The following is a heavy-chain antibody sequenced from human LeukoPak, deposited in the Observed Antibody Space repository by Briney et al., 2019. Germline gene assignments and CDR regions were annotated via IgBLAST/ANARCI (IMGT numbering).Heavy chain of an antibody. CDR1: GFTFSTYI. CDR3: ANSQWELPLDY. J-gene: IGHJ4*02. D-gene: IGHD1-26*01. Sequence: GGSLRLSCAASGFTFSTYIMSWVRQAPGKGLEWVSIISGRGGDTYYADSVEGRFTISRDNSKNTLYLQMNSLRAEDTAVYYCANSQWELPLDYWGQGTLVTVSS. V-gene: IGHV3-23*01. CDR2: ISGRGGDT.